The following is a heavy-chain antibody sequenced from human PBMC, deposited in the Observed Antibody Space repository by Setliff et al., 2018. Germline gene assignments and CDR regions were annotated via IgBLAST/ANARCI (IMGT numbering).Heavy chain of an antibody. V-gene: IGHV4-39*07. CDR1: GGSITSSSYY. Sequence: SETLSLTCTVSGGSITSSSYYWGWVRQPPGKGLEWIGTTFWSGTTYYNPSLNSRGTISVDTSKNQFSLKLSSVTAADTAVYYCARVPSYGSGSFYYYYYGMDVWGQGTTVTVSS. CDR3: ARVPSYGSGSFYYYYYGMDV. J-gene: IGHJ6*02. CDR2: TFWSGTT. D-gene: IGHD3-10*01.